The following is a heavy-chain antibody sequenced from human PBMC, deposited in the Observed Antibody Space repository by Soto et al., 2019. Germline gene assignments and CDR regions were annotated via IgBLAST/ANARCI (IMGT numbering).Heavy chain of an antibody. CDR1: GFTFSSYA. CDR3: ARDGRGPITMVRGGSYYYYGMDV. D-gene: IGHD3-10*01. V-gene: IGHV3-30-3*01. J-gene: IGHJ6*02. CDR2: ISYDGSNK. Sequence: LRLSCAASGFTFSSYAMHWVRQAPGKGLEWVAVISYDGSNKYYADSVKGRFTISRDNSKNTLYLQMNSLRAEDMAVYYCARDGRGPITMVRGGSYYYYGMDVWGQGTTVTVSS.